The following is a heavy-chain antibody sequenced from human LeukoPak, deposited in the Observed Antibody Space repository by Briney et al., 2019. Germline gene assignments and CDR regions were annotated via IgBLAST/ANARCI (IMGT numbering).Heavy chain of an antibody. J-gene: IGHJ4*02. D-gene: IGHD1-26*01. V-gene: IGHV3-30*18. Sequence: GGSLRLSCAASGFTFSSYGMHWVRQAPGKGLEWVAVISYDGSNKYYADSVKGRFTISRDNSKNTLYLQMNSLRAVDTAVYYCAKDVAYSGSYYFDYWGQGTLVTVSS. CDR3: AKDVAYSGSYYFDY. CDR1: GFTFSSYG. CDR2: ISYDGSNK.